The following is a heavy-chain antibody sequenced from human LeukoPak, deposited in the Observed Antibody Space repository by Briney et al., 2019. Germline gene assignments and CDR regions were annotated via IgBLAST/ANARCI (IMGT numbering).Heavy chain of an antibody. V-gene: IGHV1-2*02. CDR3: ARRRDNWNAEIDY. CDR2: INPNSGGT. J-gene: IGHJ4*02. D-gene: IGHD1-20*01. CDR1: GYTLTELS. Sequence: ASVKVSCKVSGYTLTELSMHWVRQAPGQGLEWMGWINPNSGGTNYAQKFQGRVTMTRDTSISTAHMELSRLRSDDTAVYYCARRRDNWNAEIDYWGQGTLVTVSS.